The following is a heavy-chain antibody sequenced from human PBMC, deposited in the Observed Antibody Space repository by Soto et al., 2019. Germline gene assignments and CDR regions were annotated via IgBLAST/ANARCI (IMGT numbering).Heavy chain of an antibody. CDR1: GFTFSSYA. Sequence: XGSLRLSCSASGFTFSSYAMHWVRQAPGKGLEYVSAISSNGGSTYYADSVKGRFTISRDNSKNTLYLQMSSLRAEDTAVYYCVSGSSGKIWGQVDYWGQGTLVTVSS. CDR2: ISSNGGST. V-gene: IGHV3-64D*06. J-gene: IGHJ4*02. D-gene: IGHD6-19*01. CDR3: VSGSSGKIWGQVDY.